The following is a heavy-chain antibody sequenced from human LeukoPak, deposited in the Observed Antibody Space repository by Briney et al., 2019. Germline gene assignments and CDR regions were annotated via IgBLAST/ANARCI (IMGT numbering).Heavy chain of an antibody. CDR3: AKRALLGFGELYYFDY. Sequence: GGSLRLSCAASGFTFSTYVMSWVRQAPGKGLEWVSAISGSGGSTYYADSVKGRFTISRDDSKNTLYLQMNSLRAEDTAVYYCAKRALLGFGELYYFDYWGQGTLVTVSS. CDR1: GFTFSTYV. J-gene: IGHJ4*02. V-gene: IGHV3-23*01. D-gene: IGHD3-10*01. CDR2: ISGSGGST.